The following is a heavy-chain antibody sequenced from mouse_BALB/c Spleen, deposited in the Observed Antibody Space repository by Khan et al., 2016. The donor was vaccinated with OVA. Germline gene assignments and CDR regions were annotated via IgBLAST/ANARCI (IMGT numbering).Heavy chain of an antibody. CDR2: IWSDGST. CDR1: GFSLTSYG. J-gene: IGHJ4*01. V-gene: IGHV2-6*02. Sequence: QVQLQQSGPGLVAPSQSLSITCTVSGFSLTSYGIHWVRQPPGKGLEWLGVIWSDGSTNYNSVLKSRLSISKDNSKSQAFLIMNSLQTDDTAIYYCARYFDGYSSLDAVDYWGQGTLVTVS. CDR3: ARYFDGYSSLDAVDY. D-gene: IGHD2-3*01.